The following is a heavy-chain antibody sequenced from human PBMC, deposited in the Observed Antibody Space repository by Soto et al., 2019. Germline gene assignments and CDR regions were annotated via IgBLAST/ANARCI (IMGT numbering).Heavy chain of an antibody. CDR1: GGSFSGYY. CDR2: INHSGST. V-gene: IGHV4-34*01. J-gene: IGHJ4*02. CDR3: ARSYGGNSGTFDF. Sequence: QVQLQQWGAGLLKPSETLSLTCAVYGGSFSGYYWSWTRQPPGKGLEYIGEINHSGSTNYNPSLKSRVTISVDTSKNQFSLKLSSVTAADTAVYYCARSYGGNSGTFDFWGQGTLVTVSS. D-gene: IGHD4-17*01.